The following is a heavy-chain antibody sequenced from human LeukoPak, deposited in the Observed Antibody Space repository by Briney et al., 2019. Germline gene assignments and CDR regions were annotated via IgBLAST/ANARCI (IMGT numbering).Heavy chain of an antibody. J-gene: IGHJ4*02. CDR2: ISSSSSFK. CDR3: ARVSSSWYRLDY. D-gene: IGHD6-13*01. V-gene: IGHV3-21*01. Sequence: GGSLRLSCVGSEFTFRNYSMNWVRQAPGKGLEWVSSISSSSSFKYYLDSVKGRFTITRDNAKTSLYLQMNSLRAEDTAVYYCARVSSSWYRLDYWGRGTLVTVSS. CDR1: EFTFRNYS.